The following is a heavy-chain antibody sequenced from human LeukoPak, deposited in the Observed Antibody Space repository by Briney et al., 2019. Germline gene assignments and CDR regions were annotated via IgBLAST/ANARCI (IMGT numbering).Heavy chain of an antibody. D-gene: IGHD2-2*01. CDR3: ARGSCSSTSCYSVSAFDI. Sequence: ASVKVSCKASGYTFTGYFMHWVRQAPGQGREWMGWINPNSGGTNHAQKFQGRVTMTRDTSISTAYMELSRLRSDDTAVYYCARGSCSSTSCYSVSAFDIWGQETMVTVSS. V-gene: IGHV1-2*02. CDR2: INPNSGGT. J-gene: IGHJ3*02. CDR1: GYTFTGYF.